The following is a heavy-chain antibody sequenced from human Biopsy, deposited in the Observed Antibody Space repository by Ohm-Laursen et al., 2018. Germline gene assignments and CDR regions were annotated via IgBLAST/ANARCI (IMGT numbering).Heavy chain of an antibody. Sequence: GTLSPTCAVSGYSISSDYRWGWIRQSPGKTLEWLGNIFKDGNTHYNPSLRSRLIISIDTSKNQFSLMMTSVSGADTAAYFCARVGSGWAPFDKWGPGTLVTVSS. CDR1: GYSISSDYR. D-gene: IGHD6-19*01. CDR2: IFKDGNT. V-gene: IGHV4-38-2*01. CDR3: ARVGSGWAPFDK. J-gene: IGHJ4*02.